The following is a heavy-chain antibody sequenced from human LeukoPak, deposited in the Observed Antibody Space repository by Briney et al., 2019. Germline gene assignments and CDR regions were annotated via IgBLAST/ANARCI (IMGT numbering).Heavy chain of an antibody. CDR1: GFTFSSYA. Sequence: TGGSLRLSCAASGFTFSSYAISWVRQAPGEGLEWVSAISGSGAGIYYADSVKGRFTISRDNSKNTLFLQMNSLRAEDTAVYYCARGGVVYPDSFDIWGRGTMVTVSS. D-gene: IGHD2-15*01. CDR2: ISGSGAGI. J-gene: IGHJ3*02. V-gene: IGHV3-23*01. CDR3: ARGGVVYPDSFDI.